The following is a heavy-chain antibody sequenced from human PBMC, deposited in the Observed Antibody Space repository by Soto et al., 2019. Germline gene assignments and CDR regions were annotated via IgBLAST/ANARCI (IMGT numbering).Heavy chain of an antibody. V-gene: IGHV1-46*01. D-gene: IGHD5-12*01. CDR3: ARQHVAPLRFMDV. CDR2: INPSVGST. Sequence: ASVNVSCKTSGYTFTSYYIHWVRQAPGQGLEWMGIINPSVGSTSYPQKLQGRVTMTRDTSTGTVYMELSSLRSEDTDVYYCARQHVAPLRFMDVWGQGTTVTVSS. CDR1: GYTFTSYY. J-gene: IGHJ6*02.